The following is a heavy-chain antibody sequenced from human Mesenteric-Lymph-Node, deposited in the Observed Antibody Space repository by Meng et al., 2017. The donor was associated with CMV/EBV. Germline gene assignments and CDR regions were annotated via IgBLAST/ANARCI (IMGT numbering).Heavy chain of an antibody. CDR2: VKHSGSI. D-gene: IGHD4-11*01. V-gene: IGHV4-34*01. Sequence: SETLSLTSAVDGGSFSGFYWNWIRQPPGKGLQWIGEVKHSGSINYNPSLKSRVSISVDTSKTQFSLKVSSVTAADTAVYYCVRGRRNSGFDYNNCYDGMDVWGRGTTVTVSS. J-gene: IGHJ6*02. CDR1: GGSFSGFY. CDR3: VRGRRNSGFDYNNCYDGMDV.